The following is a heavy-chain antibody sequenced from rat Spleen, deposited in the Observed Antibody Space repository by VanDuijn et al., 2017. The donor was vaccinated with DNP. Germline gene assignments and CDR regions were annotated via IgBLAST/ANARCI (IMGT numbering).Heavy chain of an antibody. CDR1: GLTFSDYG. CDR2: INPSGDTT. D-gene: IGHD1-2*01. V-gene: IGHV5S13*01. J-gene: IGHJ2*01. Sequence: EVQLVESGGALVQPGRSLILSCAASGLTFSDYGLAWVRQAPKKGLEWVATINPSGDTTYYRDSVKGRFTISRDNAENTVYLQMSSLRSEDTATYYCASWAPIAPLSTSNYWGQGVMVTVSS. CDR3: ASWAPIAPLSTSNY.